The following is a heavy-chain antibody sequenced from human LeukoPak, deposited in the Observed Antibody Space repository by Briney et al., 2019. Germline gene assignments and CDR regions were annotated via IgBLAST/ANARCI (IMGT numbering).Heavy chain of an antibody. D-gene: IGHD3-22*01. CDR1: GFTFSSYS. CDR2: ISSSGRTI. J-gene: IGHJ4*02. V-gene: IGHV3-48*04. CDR3: ARQLRRYYYDTSGYND. Sequence: GGSLRLSCAASGFTFSSYSMNWVRQAPGKGLEWISYISSSGRTIYYADSVKGRLTISRDNAKNSLYLQMNSLRAEDSAVCYCARQLRRYYYDTSGYNDWGQGTLVTVSS.